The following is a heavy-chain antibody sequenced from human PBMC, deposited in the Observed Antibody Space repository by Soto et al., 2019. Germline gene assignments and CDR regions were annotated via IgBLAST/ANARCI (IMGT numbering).Heavy chain of an antibody. CDR2: INAGNGNT. CDR1: GYTFTSYA. V-gene: IGHV1-3*01. J-gene: IGHJ4*02. D-gene: IGHD5-12*01. CDR3: AREVVGWLPPYFDY. Sequence: ASVKVSCKASGYTFTSYAMHWVRQAPGQRLEWMGWINAGNGNTKYSQKFQGRVTITRDTSASTAYMELSSLRSEDTDVYYCAREVVGWLPPYFDYWGQGTLVTVS.